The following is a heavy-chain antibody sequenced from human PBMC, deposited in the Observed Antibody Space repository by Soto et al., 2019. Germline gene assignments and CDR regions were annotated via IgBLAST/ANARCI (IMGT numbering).Heavy chain of an antibody. J-gene: IGHJ6*02. CDR2: IYPGDSDT. Sequence: GDSLKISCKGSGYSFTSYWIGWVRQMPGKGLEWMGIIYPGDSDTRYSPSFQGQVTISADKSISTAYLQWSSLKASDTAMYYCARVLRDYYYGMDVWGQGTTVTVSS. CDR1: GYSFTSYW. CDR3: ARVLRDYYYGMDV. V-gene: IGHV5-51*01.